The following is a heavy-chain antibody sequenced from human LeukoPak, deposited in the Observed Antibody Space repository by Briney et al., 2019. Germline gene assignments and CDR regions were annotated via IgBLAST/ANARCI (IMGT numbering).Heavy chain of an antibody. D-gene: IGHD3-22*01. Sequence: GGSLRLSCAASGFTFSSYWLSWVRQAQGKGLERVANIKQDESEKYYVDSVKCRFTISRDKAKNSLYLQMNSLRAEDTAVYYCARDLGGYYYDSSGYYYYYYYGMDVWGQGTTVTVSS. CDR1: GFTFSSYW. CDR2: IKQDESEK. V-gene: IGHV3-7*01. J-gene: IGHJ6*02. CDR3: ARDLGGYYYDSSGYYYYYYYGMDV.